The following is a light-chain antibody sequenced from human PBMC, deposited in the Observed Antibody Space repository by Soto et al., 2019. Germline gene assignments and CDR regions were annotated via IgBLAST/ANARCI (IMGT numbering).Light chain of an antibody. V-gene: IGLV2-23*01. CDR2: EGS. J-gene: IGLJ3*02. CDR3: CSYAGSSNWV. CDR1: SSDVGSYNL. Sequence: QSVLTQPASVSGSPGQPITISCTGTSSDVGSYNLVSWYQQHPGKAPKLMIYEGSKRPSGVSNRFSGSKSGNTASLTISGLQAEDEADYYCCSYAGSSNWVFGGGTKVTVL.